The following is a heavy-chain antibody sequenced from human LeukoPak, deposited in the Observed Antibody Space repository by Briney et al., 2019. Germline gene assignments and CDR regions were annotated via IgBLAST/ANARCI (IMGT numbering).Heavy chain of an antibody. J-gene: IGHJ5*02. CDR3: ARSGSPGTNFQLRYNWFDP. D-gene: IGHD2-15*01. V-gene: IGHV3-21*01. CDR1: GFSISDHH. CDR2: ITTISHYI. Sequence: GGSLRLSCAASGFSISDHHMNWVRQAPGKGLEWLSSITTISHYIYYAGSVRGRFTISRDNAKNSLYLQMNSLRGEDTAVYYCARSGSPGTNFQLRYNWFDPWGQGTLVTVSS.